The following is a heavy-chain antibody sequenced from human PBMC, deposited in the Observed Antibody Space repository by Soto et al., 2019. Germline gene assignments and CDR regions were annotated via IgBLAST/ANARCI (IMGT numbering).Heavy chain of an antibody. CDR2: ISYDGSNK. Sequence: QVQLVESGGGVVQPGRSLRLSCAASGFTFSSYGMNWVRQAPGEGLQWVALISYDGSNKYYADSMKGRFTISRDNSKNTLYLQMNSLRAEDTAVYYCAKAPTLTVADYWGQGTLVTVSS. CDR3: AKAPTLTVADY. J-gene: IGHJ4*02. V-gene: IGHV3-30*18. CDR1: GFTFSSYG. D-gene: IGHD6-19*01.